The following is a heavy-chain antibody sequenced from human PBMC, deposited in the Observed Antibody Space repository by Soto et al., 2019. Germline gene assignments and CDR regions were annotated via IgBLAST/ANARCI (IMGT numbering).Heavy chain of an antibody. CDR1: GGSISSYY. D-gene: IGHD3-9*01. CDR2: IYYSGST. CDR3: ATSEGGRRYFDWSAPNV. J-gene: IGHJ4*02. V-gene: IGHV4-59*01. Sequence: LSLTCTVSGGSISSYYWSWIRQPPGKGLEWIGYIYYSGSTNYNPSLKSRVTISVDTSKNQFSLKLSSVTAADTAVYYCATSEGGRRYFDWSAPNVWGQGTLVTVSS.